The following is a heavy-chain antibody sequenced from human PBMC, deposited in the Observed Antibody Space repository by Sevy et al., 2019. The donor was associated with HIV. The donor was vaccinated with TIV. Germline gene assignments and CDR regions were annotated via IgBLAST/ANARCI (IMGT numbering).Heavy chain of an antibody. CDR1: GFTFINYA. CDR3: ARDPPTPDYYGSSGYFDN. J-gene: IGHJ5*02. Sequence: GGSLRLSCAASGFTFINYAMSWVRQAPGKGLEGKGLEWVSTISGGGAGTYYADSVKDRFTISRDNSRNTVYLEMDSLRAEDTAVYYCARDPPTPDYYGSSGYFDNWGQGTLVTVSS. D-gene: IGHD3-22*01. V-gene: IGHV3-23*01. CDR2: ISGGGAGT.